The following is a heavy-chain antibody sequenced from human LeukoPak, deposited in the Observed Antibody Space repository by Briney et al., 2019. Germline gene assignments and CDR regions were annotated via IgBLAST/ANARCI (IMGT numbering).Heavy chain of an antibody. CDR3: ARVTCTNGFCYHFDF. V-gene: IGHV4-59*01. CDR1: GGSISPYY. CDR2: IYYSGST. J-gene: IGHJ4*02. Sequence: SETLSLTCTVSGGSISPYYWNWIRQPPGKGLEWIGYIYYSGSTNYSPSLKSRVTILVDTSKNQFSLKLSSVTAADTAVYYCARVTCTNGFCYHFDFWGQGTLVTVSS. D-gene: IGHD2-8*01.